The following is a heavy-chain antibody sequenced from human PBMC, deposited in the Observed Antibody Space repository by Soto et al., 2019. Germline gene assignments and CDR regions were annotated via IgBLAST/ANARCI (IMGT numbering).Heavy chain of an antibody. CDR3: AREGDRCISTSCYDWFDP. V-gene: IGHV1-18*01. D-gene: IGHD2-2*01. CDR2: ISAYNGNT. J-gene: IGHJ5*02. CDR1: GYTFTSYG. Sequence: ASVKVSCKASGYTFTSYGISWVRQAPGQGLEWMGWISAYNGNTNYAQKLQGRVTMTTDTSTSTAYMELRSLRSDDTAVYYCAREGDRCISTSCYDWFDPWGQGTLVTAPQ.